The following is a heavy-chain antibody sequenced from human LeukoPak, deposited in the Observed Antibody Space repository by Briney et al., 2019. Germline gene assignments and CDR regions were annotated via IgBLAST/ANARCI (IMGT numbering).Heavy chain of an antibody. V-gene: IGHV3-53*01. CDR3: GWGQARFHFDY. J-gene: IGHJ4*02. Sequence: GSLRLSCAASGFTVSNNYMNWFRQAPGMGLEWVSVLYPGGNTYYADSVKGRFTISRDNSKNTLFLQMNTLRAEDTAVYYCGWGQARFHFDYWGQGTLVTVSS. CDR1: GFTVSNNY. CDR2: LYPGGNT. D-gene: IGHD3-16*01.